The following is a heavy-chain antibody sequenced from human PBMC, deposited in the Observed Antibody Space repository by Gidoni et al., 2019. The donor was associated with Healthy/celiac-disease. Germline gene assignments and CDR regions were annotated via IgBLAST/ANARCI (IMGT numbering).Heavy chain of an antibody. D-gene: IGHD2-2*01. Sequence: QVQLVESGGGVVQPGRSLRLSCAASGFTFSSLRMHWVRQAPGKGLEWGAVIWYDESNKYYADSVKGRFTISRDNSKNTLYLQMNSLRAEDTAVYYCARGSRYCSSTSCYEGAFDIWGQGTMVTVSS. J-gene: IGHJ3*02. CDR2: IWYDESNK. CDR3: ARGSRYCSSTSCYEGAFDI. CDR1: GFTFSSLR. V-gene: IGHV3-33*01.